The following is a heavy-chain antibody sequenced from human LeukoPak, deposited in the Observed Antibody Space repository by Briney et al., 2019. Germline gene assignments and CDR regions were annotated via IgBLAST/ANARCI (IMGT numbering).Heavy chain of an antibody. V-gene: IGHV3-23*01. CDR2: ISGSGGST. Sequence: GGSLRLSCAASGFTFNNYAMSWVRQAPGKGLEWVSVISGSGGSTYYVDSVQGRFTISRDNSNNTLYLQMNSLRAEDTAVYYCAKRGYDTSGYYGYFDYWAQGTLVTVSS. D-gene: IGHD3-22*01. CDR1: GFTFNNYA. J-gene: IGHJ4*02. CDR3: AKRGYDTSGYYGYFDY.